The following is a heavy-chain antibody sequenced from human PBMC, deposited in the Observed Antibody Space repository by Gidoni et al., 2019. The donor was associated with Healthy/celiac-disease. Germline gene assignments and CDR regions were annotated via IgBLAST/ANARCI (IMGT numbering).Heavy chain of an antibody. J-gene: IGHJ3*02. V-gene: IGHV3-30-3*01. CDR2: ISYDGSNK. CDR1: GFTFSSYA. Sequence: QVQLVESGGGVVQPGRSLRLSCAASGFTFSSYAMHWVRQAPGKGLEWVAVISYDGSNKYYADSVKGRFTISRDNSKNTLYLQMNSLRAEDTAVYYCARDHDYGDYLRAFDIWGQGTMVTVSS. D-gene: IGHD4-17*01. CDR3: ARDHDYGDYLRAFDI.